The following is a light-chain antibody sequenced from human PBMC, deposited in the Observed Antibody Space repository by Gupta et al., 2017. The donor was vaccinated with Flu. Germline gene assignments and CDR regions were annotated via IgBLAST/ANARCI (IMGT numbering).Light chain of an antibody. V-gene: IGKV1-8*01. Sequence: AIRMTQSPSSFSASTGDRVTITCRASQGISSYLAWYQQKPGKVPKLLIYAASTWQSGVPSRFSGSGSGKDFTLTISCRQSEDFATYYCQQYESYPFFTFGHGTKVDIK. J-gene: IGKJ3*01. CDR2: AAS. CDR3: QQYESYPFFT. CDR1: QGISSY.